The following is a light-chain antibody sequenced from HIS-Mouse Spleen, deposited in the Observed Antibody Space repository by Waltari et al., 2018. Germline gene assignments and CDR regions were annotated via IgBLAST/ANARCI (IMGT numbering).Light chain of an antibody. J-gene: IGLJ3*02. CDR1: ALPKKY. CDR2: EDS. V-gene: IGLV3-10*01. CDR3: YSTDSSGNHRRV. Sequence: SYELTQPPSVSVSPGQTARITCSGDALPKKYAYWSQQKSGQSPVLVTYEDSKRPSGIPERFSGSSSGTMATLTISGAQVEDEADYYCYSTDSSGNHRRVFGGGTKLTVL.